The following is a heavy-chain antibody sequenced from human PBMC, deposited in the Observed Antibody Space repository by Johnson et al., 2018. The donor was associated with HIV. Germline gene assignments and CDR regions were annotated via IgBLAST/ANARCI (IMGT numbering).Heavy chain of an antibody. CDR2: ISGGGTT. CDR3: ARDHSSSWTPGDAFDI. Sequence: VQLVESGGGVVQPGGSRRLSCAASGFIFDNYGMSWVRQAPGKGLEWVSTISGGGTTYYSDSAKGRFTISRDSSKDTLYLQMNSLRAEDTAVYYCARDHSSSWTPGDAFDIWGQGTMVTVSS. D-gene: IGHD6-13*01. V-gene: IGHV3-23*04. CDR1: GFIFDNYG. J-gene: IGHJ3*02.